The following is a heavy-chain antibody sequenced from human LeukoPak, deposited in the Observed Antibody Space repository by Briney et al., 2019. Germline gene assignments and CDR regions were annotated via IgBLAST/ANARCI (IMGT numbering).Heavy chain of an antibody. CDR2: IYYSGST. V-gene: IGHV4-31*03. CDR3: ARYSSWYALRSAEYFQH. D-gene: IGHD6-13*01. Sequence: PSETLSLTCTVSGGSISSGGYYWSWIRQHPGKGLEWIGYIYYSGSTYYNPSLKSRVTISVDTSKNQFSLKLSSVTAADTAVYYCARYSSWYALRSAEYFQHWGQGTLVTVSS. CDR1: GGSISSGGYY. J-gene: IGHJ1*01.